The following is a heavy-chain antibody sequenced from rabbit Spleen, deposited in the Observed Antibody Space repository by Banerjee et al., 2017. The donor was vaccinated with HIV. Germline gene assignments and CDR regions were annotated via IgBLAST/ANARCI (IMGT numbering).Heavy chain of an antibody. CDR3: ARDTSSSFSSYGMDL. V-gene: IGHV1S40*01. CDR1: GFSFSSNSY. Sequence: VESGGDLVKPGASLTLTCTASGFSFSSNSYMCWVRQAPGKGPEWIACIDTGSSDFTYFASWAKGRFTISKTSSTTVTLQMTSLTAADTATYFCARDTSSSFSSYGMDLWGPGTLVTVS. CDR2: IDTGSSDFT. D-gene: IGHD1-1*01. J-gene: IGHJ6*01.